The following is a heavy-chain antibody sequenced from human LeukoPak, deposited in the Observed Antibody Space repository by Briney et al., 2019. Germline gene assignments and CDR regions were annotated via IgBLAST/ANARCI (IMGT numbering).Heavy chain of an antibody. J-gene: IGHJ4*02. CDR2: IKPDGSEK. V-gene: IGHV3-7*01. CDR3: AEGGY. CDR1: GFSLSNYW. Sequence: PGVSLRLSCAASGFSLSNYWMNWVRQAPGKGLEWVASIKPDGSEKYYVDSLRGRFTISRDDARNSLYLQMNSLRAEDTAVYYCAEGGYWGQGTLVTVSS.